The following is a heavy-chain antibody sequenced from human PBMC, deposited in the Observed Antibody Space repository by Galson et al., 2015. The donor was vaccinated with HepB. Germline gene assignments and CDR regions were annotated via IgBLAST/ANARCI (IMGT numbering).Heavy chain of an antibody. Sequence: SVKVSCKASGGTFSSYAISWVRQAPGQGLEWMGGIIPIFGTANYAQKFQGRVTITADESTSTAYMELSSLRSEDPAVYYCARDQIPSGKYYYYGMDVWGQGTTVTVSS. D-gene: IGHD2-21*01. CDR3: ARDQIPSGKYYYYGMDV. J-gene: IGHJ6*02. CDR1: GGTFSSYA. CDR2: IIPIFGTA. V-gene: IGHV1-69*13.